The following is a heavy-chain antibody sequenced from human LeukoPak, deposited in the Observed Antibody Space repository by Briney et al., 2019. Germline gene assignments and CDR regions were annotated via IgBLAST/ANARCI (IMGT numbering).Heavy chain of an antibody. V-gene: IGHV2-5*02. D-gene: IGHD4-23*01. Sequence: PTMGNPTQTLTPTSTFSGFSCRNSLVGFDWIRKTPSNALEWLAHIYWEDEKRYSPSLKSRLTITKDTSKNQVVLTMTNMDPVDTATYYCAHSSPLYSTVVTRGFDYWGQGTLVTVSS. J-gene: IGHJ4*02. CDR1: GFSCRNSLVG. CDR2: IYWEDEK. CDR3: AHSSPLYSTVVTRGFDY.